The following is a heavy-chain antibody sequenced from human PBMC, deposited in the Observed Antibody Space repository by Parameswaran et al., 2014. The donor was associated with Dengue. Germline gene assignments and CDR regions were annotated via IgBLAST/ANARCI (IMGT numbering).Heavy chain of an antibody. V-gene: IGHV4-34*01. Sequence: ASETLSLTCAVYGGSFSGYYWSWIRQPPGKGLEWIGEINHSGSTNYNPSLKSRVTISVDTSKNQFSLKLSSVTAADTAVYYCARGLGPPTEVTPKKYYNYMDVDVWGKGTTVTVSS. J-gene: IGHJ6*03. CDR2: INHSGST. D-gene: IGHD4-23*01. CDR1: GGSFSGYY. CDR3: ARGLGPPTEVTPKKYYNYMDVDV.